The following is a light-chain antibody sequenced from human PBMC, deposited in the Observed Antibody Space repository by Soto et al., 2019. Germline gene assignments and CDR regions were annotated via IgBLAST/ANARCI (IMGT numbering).Light chain of an antibody. CDR1: QALSNY. CDR3: QQLSRYPLT. Sequence: DIQLTQSPSFLSAAVGDTVTITFRSSQALSNYLAWYQQKPGKAPDLLIYSASTLQSGVPPRFSGSGSETEFSLTIRALQHEDFATYYCQQLSRYPLTFGGGTKVDIK. J-gene: IGKJ4*01. CDR2: SAS. V-gene: IGKV1-9*01.